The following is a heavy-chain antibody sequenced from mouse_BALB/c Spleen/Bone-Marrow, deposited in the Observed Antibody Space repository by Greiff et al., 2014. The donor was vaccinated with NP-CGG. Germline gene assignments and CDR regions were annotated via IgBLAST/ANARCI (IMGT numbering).Heavy chain of an antibody. CDR1: GFNIKDTY. D-gene: IGHD1-1*01. J-gene: IGHJ1*01. CDR2: IDPANGDT. CDR3: TRPSFYYGSSYWYFDV. Sequence: VHVKQSGSELVKPGASVKLSCAASGFNIKDTYMHWVKQRPEQGLEWIGRIDPANGDTKYDPKFQGKATITADTSPNTAYLQLSSLTSEDTAVYYCTRPSFYYGSSYWYFDVWGAGTTVTVSS. V-gene: IGHV14-3*02.